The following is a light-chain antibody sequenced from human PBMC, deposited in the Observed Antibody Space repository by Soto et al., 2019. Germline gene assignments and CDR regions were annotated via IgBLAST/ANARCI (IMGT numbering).Light chain of an antibody. J-gene: IGKJ4*01. CDR3: QQRSNWPPT. CDR2: DAS. V-gene: IGKV3-11*01. CDR1: QSVSSY. Sequence: TLSLSPGERATLSCRASQSVSSYLAWYQHKPGQAPRLLIYDASNRATGIPGRFSGSGSGTDFTLTISSLEPEDFAVYYCQQRSNWPPTFGGGTKVDIK.